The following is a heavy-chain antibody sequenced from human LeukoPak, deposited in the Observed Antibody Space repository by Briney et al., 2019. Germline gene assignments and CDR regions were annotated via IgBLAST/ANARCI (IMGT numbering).Heavy chain of an antibody. Sequence: ASVKVSCKASGGTFSNYAISWVRQAPGQGLEWMGIINPSGGSTSYAQKFQGRVTMTRDTSTSTVYMELSSLRSEDTAVYYCARAGTAMASYYFDYWGQGTLVTVSS. V-gene: IGHV1-46*01. CDR3: ARAGTAMASYYFDY. J-gene: IGHJ4*02. D-gene: IGHD5-18*01. CDR1: GGTFSNYA. CDR2: INPSGGST.